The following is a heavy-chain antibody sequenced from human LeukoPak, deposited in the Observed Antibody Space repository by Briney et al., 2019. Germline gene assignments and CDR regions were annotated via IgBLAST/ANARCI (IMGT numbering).Heavy chain of an antibody. CDR1: GFTFSSYS. D-gene: IGHD3-10*01. V-gene: IGHV3-21*01. CDR3: ARDSYYYGSGSYYNDIDY. CDR2: ISSSSSYI. Sequence: GSLRLSCAASGFTFSSYSMNWVRQAPGKGLEWVSSISSSSSYIYYADSVKGRFTISRDNAKNSLYLQMNSLRAEDTAVYYCARDSYYYGSGSYYNDIDYWGQGTLVTVSS. J-gene: IGHJ4*02.